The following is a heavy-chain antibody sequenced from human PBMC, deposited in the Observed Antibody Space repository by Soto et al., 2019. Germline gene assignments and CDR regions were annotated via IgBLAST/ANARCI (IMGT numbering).Heavy chain of an antibody. J-gene: IGHJ4*02. CDR1: GGTFSSYA. V-gene: IGHV1-69*13. CDR3: AREPRGYSYGYGVFDY. D-gene: IGHD5-18*01. Sequence: ASVKVSCKASGGTFSSYAISWVRQAPGQGLEWMGGIIPIFGTANYAQKFQGRVTITADESTSTAYMELSSLRSEDTAVYYCAREPRGYSYGYGVFDYWGQGTLVTVS. CDR2: IIPIFGTA.